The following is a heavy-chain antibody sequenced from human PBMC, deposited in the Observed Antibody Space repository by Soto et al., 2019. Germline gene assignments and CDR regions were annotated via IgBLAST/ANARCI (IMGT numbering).Heavy chain of an antibody. CDR3: AKGGSGSFIAPAGTGNLFAP. CDR2: ISWNSRSI. V-gene: IGHV3-9*01. D-gene: IGHD6-13*01. Sequence: EVQLVESGGGLVQPGRSLRLSCAASGFSFDDYAMYWVRQAPGKGLEWVSVISWNSRSIGYADSVKGRFTISRDNAKNSLYLQMNSLRAEDTALYYCAKGGSGSFIAPAGTGNLFAPWGQGTLVTVSS. J-gene: IGHJ5*02. CDR1: GFSFDDYA.